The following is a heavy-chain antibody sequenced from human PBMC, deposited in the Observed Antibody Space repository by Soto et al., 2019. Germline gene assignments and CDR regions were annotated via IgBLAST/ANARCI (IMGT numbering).Heavy chain of an antibody. J-gene: IGHJ4*02. D-gene: IGHD1-26*01. V-gene: IGHV5-51*01. CDR1: GYSFTSYW. CDR2: IYPGDSDT. Sequence: PGESLKISCKGSGYSFTSYWIGWVRQMPGKGLEWMGIIYPGDSDTRYSPSFQGQVTISADKSISTAYLQWSSLKASDTAMYYCASTRLIVGAIPLFDVWGQGTLVTVSS. CDR3: ASTRLIVGAIPLFDV.